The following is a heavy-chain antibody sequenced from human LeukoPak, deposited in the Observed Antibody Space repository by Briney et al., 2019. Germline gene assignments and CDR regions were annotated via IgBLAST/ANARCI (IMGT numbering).Heavy chain of an antibody. J-gene: IGHJ4*02. D-gene: IGHD1-14*01. CDR2: IWYDGSNK. CDR3: ATRQAPPFDY. V-gene: IGHV3-33*01. Sequence: GRSLRLSCAASGFTFSSYGIHWVRQAPGKGLEWVAVIWYDGSNKYYADSVKGRFTISRDNSKNTLYLQMNSLGAEDTAVYYCATRQAPPFDYWGQGTLVTVSS. CDR1: GFTFSSYG.